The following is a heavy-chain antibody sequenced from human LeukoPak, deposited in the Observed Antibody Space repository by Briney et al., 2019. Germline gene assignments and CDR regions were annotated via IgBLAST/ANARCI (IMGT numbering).Heavy chain of an antibody. J-gene: IGHJ4*02. V-gene: IGHV1-2*02. CDR3: AKARRFRRGYSSSWYLDY. Sequence: ASVKVSCKASGYTFTGYYMHWVRQAPGQGLEWMGWINPNSGGTNYAQKFQGRVTMTRNTSISTAYMELSSLRSEDTAVYYCAKARRFRRGYSSSWYLDYWGQGTLVTVSS. D-gene: IGHD6-13*01. CDR2: INPNSGGT. CDR1: GYTFTGYY.